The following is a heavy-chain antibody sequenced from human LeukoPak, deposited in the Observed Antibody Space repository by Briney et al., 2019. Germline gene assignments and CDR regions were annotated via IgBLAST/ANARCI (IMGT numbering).Heavy chain of an antibody. CDR1: GFTFSSYS. CDR3: ARDLDSGAFDI. CDR2: ISSSSSTI. V-gene: IGHV3-48*01. D-gene: IGHD3/OR15-3a*01. J-gene: IGHJ3*02. Sequence: GGSLRLSRAASGFTFSSYSMNWVRQAPGKGLEWVSYISSSSSTIYYADSVKGRFTISRDNAKNSLYLQMNSLRAEDTAVYYCARDLDSGAFDIWGQGTMVTVSS.